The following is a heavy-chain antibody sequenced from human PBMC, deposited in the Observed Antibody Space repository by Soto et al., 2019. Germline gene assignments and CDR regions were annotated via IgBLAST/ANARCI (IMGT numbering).Heavy chain of an antibody. CDR2: IIPIFGTA. Sequence: QVQLVQSGAEVKKPGSSVKVSCKASGGTFSSYAISWVRQAPGQGLEWMGGIIPIFGTANYAQKFQGRVTITADESTSTAYMELSSLRSEDTAVSYCARVDYCSGGSGLDYYYYYGMDVWGQGTTVTVS. J-gene: IGHJ6*02. V-gene: IGHV1-69*01. CDR1: GGTFSSYA. CDR3: ARVDYCSGGSGLDYYYYYGMDV. D-gene: IGHD2-15*01.